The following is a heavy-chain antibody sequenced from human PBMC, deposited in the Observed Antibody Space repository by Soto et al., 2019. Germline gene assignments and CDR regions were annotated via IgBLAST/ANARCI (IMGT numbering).Heavy chain of an antibody. CDR3: ARQAGYYFSYYYYGMDV. CDR2: IDPSDSYT. V-gene: IGHV5-10-1*01. D-gene: IGHD3-22*01. Sequence: GESLKISCNGSGYSFTSYWISWVRQMPGKGLEWMGRIDPSDSYTNYSPSFQGHVTTSADKSISTAYLQWSSLKASDTAMYYCARQAGYYFSYYYYGMDVWGQGTTVTVSS. CDR1: GYSFTSYW. J-gene: IGHJ6*02.